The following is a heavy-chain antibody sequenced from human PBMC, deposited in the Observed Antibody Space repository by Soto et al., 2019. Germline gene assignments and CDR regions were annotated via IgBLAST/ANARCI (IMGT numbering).Heavy chain of an antibody. J-gene: IGHJ4*02. CDR3: ARGRYWDD. CDR2: ISAHNGNT. CDR1: GYAFTTYG. Sequence: QVHLVQSGAEVKKPGASVKVSCKGSGYAFTTYGITWVRQAPGQGLEWMGWISAHNGNTNYAQKLQGRVTVTRDTSTITAYMELRSLRSDDTAVYYCARGRYWDDWGQGALVTVSS. D-gene: IGHD2-8*02. V-gene: IGHV1-18*01.